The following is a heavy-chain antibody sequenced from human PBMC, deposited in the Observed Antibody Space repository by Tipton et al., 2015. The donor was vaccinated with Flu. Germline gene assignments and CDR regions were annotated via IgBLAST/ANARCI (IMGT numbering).Heavy chain of an antibody. CDR2: IYYSGST. CDR1: GGSISSYY. J-gene: IGHJ4*02. D-gene: IGHD1-26*01. V-gene: IGHV4-59*12. Sequence: LRLSCTVSGGSISSYYWSWIRQPPGKGLEWIGYIYYSGSTNYNPSLKSRVTISVDTSKNQFSLKLSSVTAADTAVYYCARGSRETPSDYWGQGTLVTVSS. CDR3: ARGSRETPSDY.